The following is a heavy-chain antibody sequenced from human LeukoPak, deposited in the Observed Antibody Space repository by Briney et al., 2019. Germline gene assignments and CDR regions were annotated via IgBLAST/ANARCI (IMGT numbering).Heavy chain of an antibody. J-gene: IGHJ4*02. CDR1: GYSFTSYW. Sequence: PGGSLRLSCKGSGYSFTSYWISWVRQMPGKGLEWMGTIDPSDSYTNYSPSFQGHVTISADKSISTAYLQWSSLKASDTAMYYCAGSSDSSGWYGVYWGQGTLVTVSS. CDR3: AGSSDSSGWYGVY. D-gene: IGHD6-19*01. V-gene: IGHV5-10-1*01. CDR2: IDPSDSYT.